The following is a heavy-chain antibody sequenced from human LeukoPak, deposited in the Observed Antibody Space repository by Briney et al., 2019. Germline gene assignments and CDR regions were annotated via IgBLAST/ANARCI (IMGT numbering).Heavy chain of an antibody. CDR1: GFTVSSNY. CDR2: IYSGGST. Sequence: GGSLRLSCAASGFTVSSNYMSWVRQAPGKGLEWVSVIYSGGSTYYADSVKGRFTISRDNSKNTLYLQMNSLRAEDTAVYYCARLNHRLVSAFDIWGQGQWSPSLQ. CDR3: ARLNHRLVSAFDI. J-gene: IGHJ3*02. D-gene: IGHD6-19*01. V-gene: IGHV3-53*01.